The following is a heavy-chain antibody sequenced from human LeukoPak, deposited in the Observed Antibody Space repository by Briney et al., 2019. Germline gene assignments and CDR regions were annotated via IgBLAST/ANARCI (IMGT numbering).Heavy chain of an antibody. CDR2: IYYSGST. CDR1: GGSISSSSYF. Sequence: RTSETLSLTCTVSGGSISSSSYFWDWIRQPPGKGLEWIVYIYYSGSTYYNPSLKSRVTISVDTSKNQFSLKLSSVTAADTAVYYCARQTRDCSSASCQIDYWGQGTLVTVSS. V-gene: IGHV4-39*01. J-gene: IGHJ4*02. D-gene: IGHD2-2*01. CDR3: ARQTRDCSSASCQIDY.